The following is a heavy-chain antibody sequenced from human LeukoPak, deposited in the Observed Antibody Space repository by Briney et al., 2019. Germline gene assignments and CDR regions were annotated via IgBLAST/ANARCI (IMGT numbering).Heavy chain of an antibody. CDR1: GYTFTSYG. J-gene: IGHJ4*02. CDR3: ARDPPRIAVAGYFDY. CDR2: ISAYNGTT. Sequence: ASVKVSCKASGYTFTSYGISWVRQAPGPGLEWMGWISAYNGTTTYAQKLQGRVTMTTDTSTSTAYMELRSLRSDDTAVYYCARDPPRIAVAGYFDYWGQGTLVTVSS. D-gene: IGHD6-19*01. V-gene: IGHV1-18*01.